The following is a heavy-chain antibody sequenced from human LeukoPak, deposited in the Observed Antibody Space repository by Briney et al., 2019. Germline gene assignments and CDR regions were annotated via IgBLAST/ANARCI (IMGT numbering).Heavy chain of an antibody. CDR1: GFTFSSYA. Sequence: GGSLRLSCAASGFTFSSYAMSWVRQAPGKGLEWVSAISGSGGSTYYADSVKGRFTISRDNSKNTLYLQMNSLRAEDTAVYYCAKDPFSGYDFWSGYRTYYYGMDVWGQGTTVTVSS. J-gene: IGHJ6*02. CDR3: AKDPFSGYDFWSGYRTYYYGMDV. CDR2: ISGSGGST. D-gene: IGHD3-3*01. V-gene: IGHV3-23*01.